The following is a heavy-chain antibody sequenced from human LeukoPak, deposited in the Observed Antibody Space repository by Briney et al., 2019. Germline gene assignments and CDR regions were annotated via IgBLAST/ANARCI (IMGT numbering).Heavy chain of an antibody. Sequence: SETLSLTCVVSGASISRHYWSWIRQPPGKGLEWIGYISASGRTNYNPALKSRVTISGDTSNNQFSLRLTSVTAADPAVYYCARHRENSYESSHMGFDPWGPGTLVTVSS. CDR2: ISASGRT. V-gene: IGHV4-4*09. CDR3: ARHRENSYESSHMGFDP. J-gene: IGHJ5*02. CDR1: GASISRHY. D-gene: IGHD3-22*01.